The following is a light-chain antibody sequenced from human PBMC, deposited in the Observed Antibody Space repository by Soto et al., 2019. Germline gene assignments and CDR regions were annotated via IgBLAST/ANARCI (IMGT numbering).Light chain of an antibody. CDR1: SSNVGRYS. Sequence: QSGLTQPPSASGTPGQRVTISCAGSSSNVGRYSVNWYQQLPGAAPRLLIYTNNHRPSGVPDRFSGSKSGTSASLAISGLQSEDEADYFCASWDDSLNGLHVFGTGTKVTVL. J-gene: IGLJ1*01. CDR3: ASWDDSLNGLHV. V-gene: IGLV1-44*01. CDR2: TNN.